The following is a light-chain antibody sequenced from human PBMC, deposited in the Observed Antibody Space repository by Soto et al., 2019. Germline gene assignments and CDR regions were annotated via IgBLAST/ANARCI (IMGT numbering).Light chain of an antibody. CDR1: SSDVGSHNY. CDR2: DVS. V-gene: IGLV2-14*03. CDR3: SSYTTTSTLA. J-gene: IGLJ2*01. Sequence: QSALTQPASVSGSPGQSITISCTGTSSDVGSHNYAAWYQQHPGKAPKLMIYDVSNRPSGVSDRFSGSKSGNTASLTISGLQAEDEADYYCSSYTTTSTLAFGGGTKLTVL.